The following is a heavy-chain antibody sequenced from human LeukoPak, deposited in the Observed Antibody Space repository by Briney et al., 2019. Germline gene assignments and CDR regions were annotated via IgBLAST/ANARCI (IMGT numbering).Heavy chain of an antibody. D-gene: IGHD3-22*01. CDR3: ARGAITMIVVVIPY. CDR2: ISYDGDNK. CDR1: GFTFSSYA. V-gene: IGHV3-30*01. Sequence: GRSLRLSCAASGFTFSSYAMHWVRQAPGKGLEWVAVISYDGDNKYYADSVKGRFTISRDNSKNTLYLQMNSLRAEDTAVYYCARGAITMIVVVIPYWGQGTLVTVSS. J-gene: IGHJ4*02.